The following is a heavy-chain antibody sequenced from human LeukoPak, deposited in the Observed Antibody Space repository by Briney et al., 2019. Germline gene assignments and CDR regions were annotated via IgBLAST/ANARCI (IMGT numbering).Heavy chain of an antibody. CDR2: INPSGGST. V-gene: IGHV1-46*01. Sequence: ASVKVSCKASGYTFTNFYMHWVRQAPGQGLEWMGRINPSGGSTSYSQKFQGRVTMTRDTSTSTVYMEVSSLRSEDTAVYYCARRHYGAMREWFDYWGQGTLVTVSS. J-gene: IGHJ4*02. CDR3: ARRHYGAMREWFDY. D-gene: IGHD4-17*01. CDR1: GYTFTNFY.